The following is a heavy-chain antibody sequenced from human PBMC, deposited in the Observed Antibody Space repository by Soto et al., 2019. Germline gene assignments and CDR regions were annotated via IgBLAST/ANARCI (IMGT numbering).Heavy chain of an antibody. V-gene: IGHV3-30*18. J-gene: IGHJ4*02. CDR2: ISHDGSNT. CDR1: GFTFRTYA. CDR3: AKDAGSTEYFFAS. Sequence: QVQVVESGGGVVQPGRSLRLSCAASGFTFRTYAMHWGRQAPGKGLEWVAVISHDGSNTDYGDSVKGRFTISRDNSKSTLYLQMNRLIPEDTGVYYCAKDAGSTEYFFASWGQGTLVSVSS.